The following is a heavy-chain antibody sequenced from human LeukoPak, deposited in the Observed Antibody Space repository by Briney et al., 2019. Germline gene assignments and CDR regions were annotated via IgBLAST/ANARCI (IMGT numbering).Heavy chain of an antibody. Sequence: GGSLRPSCAASGFTFSSFAMSWVRQAPGKGLEWVSAISGSGGNTYYADSVKGRFTISRDNSKNTLYLQMNNLRAEDTAVYYCAKDPYGSGSYSWFDPWGQGTLVTVSS. V-gene: IGHV3-23*01. J-gene: IGHJ5*02. CDR1: GFTFSSFA. D-gene: IGHD3-10*01. CDR2: ISGSGGNT. CDR3: AKDPYGSGSYSWFDP.